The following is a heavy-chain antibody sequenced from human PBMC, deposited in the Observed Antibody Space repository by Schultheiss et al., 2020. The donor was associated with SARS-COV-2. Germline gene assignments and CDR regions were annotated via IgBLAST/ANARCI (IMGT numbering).Heavy chain of an antibody. CDR1: GGSFSGYY. D-gene: IGHD6-13*01. Sequence: SETLSLTCAVYGGSFSGYYWSWIRQPPGKGLEWIGEINHSGSTNYNPSLKSRVTISVDTSKNQFSLKLSSVTAADTAVYYCAREVQDSSSWLNNWFDPWGQGTLVTVSS. J-gene: IGHJ5*02. CDR2: INHSGST. V-gene: IGHV4-34*01. CDR3: AREVQDSSSWLNNWFDP.